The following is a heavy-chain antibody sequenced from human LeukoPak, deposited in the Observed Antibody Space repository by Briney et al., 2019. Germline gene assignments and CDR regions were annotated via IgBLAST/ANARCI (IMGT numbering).Heavy chain of an antibody. J-gene: IGHJ4*02. Sequence: GGSLRLSCAASGFTFSTYGMQWVRQAPGKGLEWVSLISGDGGSTYYADSVKGRFTISRDNSKNSLYLQMNSLRTEDTALYYCAKDTPGAGTSFDYWGQGTLVTVSS. CDR1: GFTFSTYG. D-gene: IGHD1-1*01. CDR3: AKDTPGAGTSFDY. V-gene: IGHV3-43*02. CDR2: ISGDGGST.